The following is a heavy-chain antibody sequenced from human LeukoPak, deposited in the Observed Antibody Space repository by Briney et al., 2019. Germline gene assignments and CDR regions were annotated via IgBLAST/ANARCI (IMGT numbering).Heavy chain of an antibody. V-gene: IGHV4-59*01. CDR3: ARAGGQQLVTNYFDY. CDR1: GGSISSYY. Sequence: PSETLSLTCTVSGGSISSYYWSWIRQPPGKGLEWIGYIYYSGSTNYNPSLKSRVTISVDTSKNQFSLKLSSVTAADTAVYYCARAGGQQLVTNYFDYWGQGTLVTVPS. D-gene: IGHD6-13*01. J-gene: IGHJ4*02. CDR2: IYYSGST.